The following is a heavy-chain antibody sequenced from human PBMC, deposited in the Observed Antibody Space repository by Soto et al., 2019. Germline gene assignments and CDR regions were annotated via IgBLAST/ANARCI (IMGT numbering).Heavy chain of an antibody. CDR2: ISGSGGST. CDR3: AKVQYYDFWSGYYVVDYYYGMDV. Sequence: GGSLRLSCAASGFTFSSYAMSWVRQAPGKGLEWVSAISGSGGSTYYADSVKGRFTISRDNSKNTLYLQMNSLRAEDTAVYYCAKVQYYDFWSGYYVVDYYYGMDVWGQGTTVTVSS. CDR1: GFTFSSYA. V-gene: IGHV3-23*01. J-gene: IGHJ6*02. D-gene: IGHD3-3*01.